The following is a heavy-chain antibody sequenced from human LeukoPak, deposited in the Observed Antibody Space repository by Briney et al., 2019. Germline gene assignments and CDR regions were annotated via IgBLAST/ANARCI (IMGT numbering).Heavy chain of an antibody. CDR2: ISWNSGSI. Sequence: GGSLRLSCAASGFTFDHYAMHWVRQAPGKGLEWVSGISWNSGSIGYADSVKGRFTISRDNAKHSLFLQMNSLRAEDTALYYCAKGRYYDSSGYFQFWGQGTLVTVSS. CDR1: GFTFDHYA. J-gene: IGHJ4*02. CDR3: AKGRYYDSSGYFQF. D-gene: IGHD3-22*01. V-gene: IGHV3-9*01.